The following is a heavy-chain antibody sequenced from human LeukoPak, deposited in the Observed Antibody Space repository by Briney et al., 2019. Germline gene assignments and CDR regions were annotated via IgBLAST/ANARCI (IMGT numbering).Heavy chain of an antibody. CDR3: ARDWYYASGTYRVDVFDI. CDR1: GYTFTSYG. V-gene: IGHV1-18*01. CDR2: ISGYDGDT. Sequence: GASVKVSCKASGYTFTSYGLSWVRQAPGHGLEWMGWISGYDGDTNFARKFQGRVTMTTDTPTSTAYMELTSLTSDDTAVYYCARDWYYASGTYRVDVFDIWGQGTMVTVSS. D-gene: IGHD3-10*01. J-gene: IGHJ3*02.